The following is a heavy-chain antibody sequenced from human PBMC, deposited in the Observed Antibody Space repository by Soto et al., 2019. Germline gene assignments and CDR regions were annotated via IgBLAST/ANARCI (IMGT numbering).Heavy chain of an antibody. V-gene: IGHV3-23*01. J-gene: IGHJ4*02. Sequence: EVQLLESGGGLVQPGRSLRLSCAASGFTFSSYAMSWVRQAPGKGLEWVSAISGSGGSTYYADSVKGRFTISRDNSKNTLYRQMNSLRGEDTAVYYCAKDRTAVAGDFDYWGQGTLVTVSS. D-gene: IGHD6-19*01. CDR2: ISGSGGST. CDR1: GFTFSSYA. CDR3: AKDRTAVAGDFDY.